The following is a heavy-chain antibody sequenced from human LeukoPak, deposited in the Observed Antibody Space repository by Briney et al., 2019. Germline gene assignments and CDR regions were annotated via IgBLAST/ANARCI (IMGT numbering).Heavy chain of an antibody. Sequence: GGSLRLSCATSEFNFDSYGMSWVRQAPGKGLEWVSAVTATGGTTYYAASVKGRFTISRDNSKNTLFLQMNSLRAEDTAVYYCATRYSGSYLDYWGQGTLVTVSS. J-gene: IGHJ4*02. CDR1: EFNFDSYG. CDR3: ATRYSGSYLDY. V-gene: IGHV3-23*01. D-gene: IGHD1-26*01. CDR2: VTATGGTT.